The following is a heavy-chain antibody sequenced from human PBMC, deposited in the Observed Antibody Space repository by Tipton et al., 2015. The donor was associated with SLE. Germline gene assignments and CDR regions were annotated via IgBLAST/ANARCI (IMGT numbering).Heavy chain of an antibody. Sequence: TLSLTCTVSGGSISSTTYYWNWIRQPAGRGLEWIGRGFAGGSTDYNPSLKSRVTMSLDTSKNQFSLKLSSVTAADTGMYYCVRELDTFEIWGQGTMVTVSS. CDR2: GFAGGST. CDR3: VRELDTFEI. V-gene: IGHV4-61*02. J-gene: IGHJ3*02. CDR1: GGSISSTTYY.